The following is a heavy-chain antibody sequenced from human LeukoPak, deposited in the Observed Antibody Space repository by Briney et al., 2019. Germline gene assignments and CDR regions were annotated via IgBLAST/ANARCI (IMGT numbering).Heavy chain of an antibody. CDR1: GGSISSYY. CDR3: ARGLDYGDYSPLGY. D-gene: IGHD4-17*01. CDR2: IYNRGST. V-gene: IGHV4-59*12. Sequence: PSETLSLTCTVSGGSISSYYWSWIRQPPGKGLEWIGYIYNRGSTNYNPSLKSRVTISVDTSKNQFSLKLSSVTAADTAVYYCARGLDYGDYSPLGYWGQGTLVTVSS. J-gene: IGHJ4*02.